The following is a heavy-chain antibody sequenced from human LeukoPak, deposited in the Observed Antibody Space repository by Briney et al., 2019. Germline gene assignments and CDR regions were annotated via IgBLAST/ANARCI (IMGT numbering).Heavy chain of an antibody. D-gene: IGHD3-10*01. CDR2: ISSSDNTM. J-gene: IGHJ4*02. V-gene: IGHV3-11*01. CDR1: GFTFSDYH. CDR3: ARDRGSCFDY. Sequence: PGGSLRLSCAASGFTFSDYHMSWIRQAPGKGLEWVSDISSSDNTMSYADSVKGRFTISRDNAKNSLYLQMNSLRAEDTAVYYCARDRGSCFDYWGQGTLITVSS.